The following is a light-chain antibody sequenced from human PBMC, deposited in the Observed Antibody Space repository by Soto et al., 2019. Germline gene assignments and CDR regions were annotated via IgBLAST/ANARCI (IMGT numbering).Light chain of an antibody. J-gene: IGKJ1*01. CDR1: QSVTSSH. Sequence: EIVLTQSPGTLSLSPGERATLSCRASQSVTSSHLAWYQQKPGQAPRLLIYGASSRATDIPDRFSGSGSGTDFTLTINRLEPEDFAVYYCHPYGSSRTFGQGTKVDIK. CDR2: GAS. CDR3: HPYGSSRT. V-gene: IGKV3-20*01.